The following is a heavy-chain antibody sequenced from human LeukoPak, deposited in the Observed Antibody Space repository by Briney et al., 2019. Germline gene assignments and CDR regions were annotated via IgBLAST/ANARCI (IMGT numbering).Heavy chain of an antibody. V-gene: IGHV3-53*01. CDR3: AKVITMIVAFDAFDI. Sequence: PGGSLRLSCAASGFTVSSNYMSWVRQAPGKGLEWVSVIYSDGRTYYADSVKGRFTISRDNSKNTLYLQMNSLRAEDTAVYYCAKVITMIVAFDAFDIWGQGTMVTVSS. CDR1: GFTVSSNY. CDR2: IYSDGRT. J-gene: IGHJ3*02. D-gene: IGHD3-22*01.